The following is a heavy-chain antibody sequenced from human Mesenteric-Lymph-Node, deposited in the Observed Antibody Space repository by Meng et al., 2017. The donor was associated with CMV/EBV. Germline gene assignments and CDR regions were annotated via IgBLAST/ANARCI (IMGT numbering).Heavy chain of an antibody. CDR1: GGTFTGHV. Sequence: SVKVSCKASGGTFTGHVISWVRQAPGQGLRWMGRIIAMSDKVNYAQDFQGRVTITADKSTSTVYMEMSYLRSEDTAVYYCATRPGDGQDVLVYDFWGQGTLVTVSS. CDR2: IIAMSDKV. J-gene: IGHJ4*02. D-gene: IGHD5-24*01. CDR3: ATRPGDGQDVLVYDF. V-gene: IGHV1-69*04.